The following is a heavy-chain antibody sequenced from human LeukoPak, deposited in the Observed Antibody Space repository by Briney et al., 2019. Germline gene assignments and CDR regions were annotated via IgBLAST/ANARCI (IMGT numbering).Heavy chain of an antibody. J-gene: IGHJ4*02. CDR1: GYTFTSYD. Sequence: GASVKVSCKASGYTFTSYDINWVRQATGQGLEWMGWMNPNSGNTGYAQKFQGRVTMTRNTSISTAYMELSSLRSEDTAVYYCARGQMQWLVSPEGYWGQGTLVTVSS. CDR2: MNPNSGNT. D-gene: IGHD6-19*01. V-gene: IGHV1-8*01. CDR3: ARGQMQWLVSPEGY.